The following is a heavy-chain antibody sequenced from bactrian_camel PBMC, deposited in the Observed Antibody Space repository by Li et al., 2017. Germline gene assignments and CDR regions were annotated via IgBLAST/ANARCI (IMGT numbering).Heavy chain of an antibody. D-gene: IGHD3*01. V-gene: IGHV3S55*01. CDR3: AAGWARDSVYCVTSSTEYNY. J-gene: IGHJ4*01. CDR1: GHTYSSYC. CDR2: IGSDEKG. Sequence: HVQLVESGGGSVQAGGSLRLSCVASGHTYSSYCIGWFRQAPGKEREGVAVIGSDEKGAYRDAVKGRFTISKDDTKNILHLQMNNLDTEDTAMYYCAAGWARDSVYCVTSSTEYNYWARGPRSPSP.